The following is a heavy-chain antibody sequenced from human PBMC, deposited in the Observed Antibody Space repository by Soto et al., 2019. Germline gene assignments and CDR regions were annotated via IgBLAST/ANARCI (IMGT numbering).Heavy chain of an antibody. J-gene: IGHJ4*02. V-gene: IGHV3-33*01. CDR2: IWNDGRLK. D-gene: IGHD3-10*02. Sequence: QVQLVESGGGVVQPGRSLRISCEMSGFTFSHYGMHWVRQAPGKGLEWVAIIWNDGRLKYYADSVKGRFTISRDDSENTVYLHMDSLTNDDTAVYYCARDLLGTDYVFDTWGQGILVTVSA. CDR3: ARDLLGTDYVFDT. CDR1: GFTFSHYG.